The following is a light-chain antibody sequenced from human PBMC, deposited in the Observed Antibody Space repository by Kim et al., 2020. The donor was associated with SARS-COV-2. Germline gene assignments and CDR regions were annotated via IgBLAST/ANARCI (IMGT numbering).Light chain of an antibody. J-gene: IGKJ4*01. Sequence: EIVLTQSPATLSLSPGERATLSCRASQGISSYLAWYQQKPGQAPRLLIYDASNRATGIPARFSGSGSGTDFTLTISSLEPEDFAVYYCQQRNSWPTVTFGGGTKVDIK. CDR3: QQRNSWPTVT. CDR2: DAS. CDR1: QGISSY. V-gene: IGKV3-11*01.